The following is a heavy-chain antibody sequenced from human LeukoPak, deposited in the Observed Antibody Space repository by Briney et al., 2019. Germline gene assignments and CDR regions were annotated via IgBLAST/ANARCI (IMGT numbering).Heavy chain of an antibody. CDR1: GYTFTSYY. V-gene: IGHV1-46*01. J-gene: IGHJ6*02. CDR3: ARDLGEGATVTNLYYYYGMDV. Sequence: VASVTVSCTASGYTFTSYYMHWVRQAPGQGLEWMGIINPSGGSTSYAQKFQGRVTMTRDTSTSTVYMELSSPRSEDTAVYYCARDLGEGATVTNLYYYYGMDVWGQGTTVTVSS. CDR2: INPSGGST. D-gene: IGHD4-11*01.